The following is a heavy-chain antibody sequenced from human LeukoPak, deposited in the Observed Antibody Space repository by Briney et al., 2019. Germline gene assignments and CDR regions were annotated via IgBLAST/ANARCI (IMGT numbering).Heavy chain of an antibody. CDR3: ARIYCSSTSCSDAFDI. CDR1: GGSISSYY. Sequence: SETLSLTCTVSGGSISSYYWSWIRQPAGKGLEWIGRIYTSGSTNYNPSLKSRVTMSVDTSKNQFSLKLSSVTAADTAVYYCARIYCSSTSCSDAFDIWGQGTMVTVSS. CDR2: IYTSGST. J-gene: IGHJ3*02. D-gene: IGHD2-2*01. V-gene: IGHV4-4*07.